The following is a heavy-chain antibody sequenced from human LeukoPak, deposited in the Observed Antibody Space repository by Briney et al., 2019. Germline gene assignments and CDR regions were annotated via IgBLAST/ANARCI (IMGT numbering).Heavy chain of an antibody. Sequence: SEALSLTCAVYGGSLSGYYWSWVRQPPGKGLEWIAEFTHHASTNYNPSLKSRVTMSVDTSRKQFSLKLSSVTAADTAVYYCAIIYGDYSDFDYWGQGTLVTVSS. J-gene: IGHJ4*02. V-gene: IGHV4-34*01. CDR3: AIIYGDYSDFDY. CDR2: FTHHAST. CDR1: GGSLSGYY. D-gene: IGHD4-17*01.